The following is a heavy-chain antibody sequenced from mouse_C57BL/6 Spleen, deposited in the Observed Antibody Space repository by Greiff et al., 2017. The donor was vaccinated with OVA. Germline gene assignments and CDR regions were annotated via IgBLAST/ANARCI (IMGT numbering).Heavy chain of an antibody. CDR3: ARGILFAY. V-gene: IGHV1-26*01. CDR1: GYTFTDYY. Sequence: VQLQQSGPELVKPGASVKISCKASGYTFTDYYMNWVKQSHGKSLEWIGDINPNNGGTSYNQKFKGKATLTVDKSSSTAYMELRSLTSEDSAVYYCARGILFAYWGQGTLVTVSA. CDR2: INPNNGGT. J-gene: IGHJ3*01.